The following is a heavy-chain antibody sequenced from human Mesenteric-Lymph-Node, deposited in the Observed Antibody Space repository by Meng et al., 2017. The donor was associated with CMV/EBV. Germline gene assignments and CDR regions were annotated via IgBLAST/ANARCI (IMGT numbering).Heavy chain of an antibody. D-gene: IGHD3-10*01. V-gene: IGHV4-34*01. CDR3: ARGRQQRITMVRGVITLDY. Sequence: SFSGYYWSWIRQPPGKGLEWIGEINHSGSTNYNPSLKSRVTISLDTSKNQFSLKLSSVTAADTAVYYCARGRQQRITMVRGVITLDYWGQGTLVTVSS. CDR1: SFSGYY. J-gene: IGHJ4*02. CDR2: INHSGST.